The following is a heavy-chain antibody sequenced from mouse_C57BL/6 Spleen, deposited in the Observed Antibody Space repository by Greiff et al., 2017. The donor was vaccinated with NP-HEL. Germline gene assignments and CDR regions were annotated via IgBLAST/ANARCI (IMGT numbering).Heavy chain of an antibody. Sequence: QVQLQQSGAELVRPGASVTLSCKASGYTFTDYEMHWVKQTPVHGLEWIGAIDPETGGTAYNQKFKGKAILTADKSSSTAYMELRSLTSEDSAVYYCTRRTAQATLDYWGQGTTLTVSS. CDR3: TRRTAQATLDY. J-gene: IGHJ2*01. V-gene: IGHV1-15*01. CDR2: IDPETGGT. CDR1: GYTFTDYE. D-gene: IGHD3-2*02.